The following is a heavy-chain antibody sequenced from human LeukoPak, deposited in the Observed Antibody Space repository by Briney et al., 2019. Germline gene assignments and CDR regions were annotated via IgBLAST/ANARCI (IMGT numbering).Heavy chain of an antibody. CDR1: GGTFSSYA. J-gene: IGHJ5*02. CDR3: ATSYSSSWNPRFDP. CDR2: INPNSGGT. Sequence: ASVKVSCKASGGTFSSYAISWLRQAPGQGLESMGWINPNSGGTNYAQKFQGRVTMTRNTSITTAYMELSSLRSEDTAVYYCATSYSSSWNPRFDPWGQGTLVTVSS. V-gene: IGHV1-8*02. D-gene: IGHD6-13*01.